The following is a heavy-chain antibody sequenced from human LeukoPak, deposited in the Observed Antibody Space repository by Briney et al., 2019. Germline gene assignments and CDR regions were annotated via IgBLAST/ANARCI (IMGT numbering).Heavy chain of an antibody. D-gene: IGHD1-26*01. J-gene: IGHJ5*02. Sequence: PGGSLRLSCAASGFTFSSYGMSWVRQAPGKGLEWVSAISGSGGSTYYADSVKGRFTISRDNPKNTLYLQMNSLRAEDTAVYYCAKVIVGAWDWFDPWGQGTLVTVSS. V-gene: IGHV3-23*01. CDR1: GFTFSSYG. CDR2: ISGSGGST. CDR3: AKVIVGAWDWFDP.